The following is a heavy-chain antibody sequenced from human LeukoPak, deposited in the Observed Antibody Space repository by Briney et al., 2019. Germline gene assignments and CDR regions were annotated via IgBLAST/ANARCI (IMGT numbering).Heavy chain of an antibody. D-gene: IGHD5-12*01. J-gene: IGHJ4*02. CDR3: AKGSHSGYGSPLDY. Sequence: PGGSLRLSCAASGFTFSSYAMSWVRQAPGKGLEWVSAISGSGGSTYYADSVKGRFTISRDNSKNTLYLQMNSLRAEDTAVYYCAKGSHSGYGSPLDYWGQGTLVTVSS. V-gene: IGHV3-23*01. CDR1: GFTFSSYA. CDR2: ISGSGGST.